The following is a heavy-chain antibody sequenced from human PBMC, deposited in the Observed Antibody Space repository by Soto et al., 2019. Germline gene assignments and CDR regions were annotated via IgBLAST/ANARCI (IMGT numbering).Heavy chain of an antibody. V-gene: IGHV3-30*18. J-gene: IGHJ4*02. CDR2: ISYDGSNK. CDR3: AKDRSIAASPDY. D-gene: IGHD6-6*01. Sequence: SGGSLRLSCAASGFTFSSYGMHWVRQAPGKGLEWVAVISYDGSNKYYADSVKGRFTISRDNSKNTLYLQMNSLRAEDTAVYYCAKDRSIAASPDYCGQGNMVTVSS. CDR1: GFTFSSYG.